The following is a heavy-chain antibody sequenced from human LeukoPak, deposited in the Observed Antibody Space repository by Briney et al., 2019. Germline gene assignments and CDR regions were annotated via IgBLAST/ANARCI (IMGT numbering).Heavy chain of an antibody. J-gene: IGHJ4*02. CDR2: LIQDGREK. D-gene: IGHD6-19*01. CDR1: GFTFSRYW. CDR3: ASWGSVAGQRALDY. Sequence: GGSLRLSCVASGFTFSRYWMTWVRQAPGKGLEWVATLIQDGREKHYVDSVKGRFTISRDNTKNSVYLEMNSLGAEDTAVYFCASWGSVAGQRALDYWGQGTLVTVSS. V-gene: IGHV3-7*03.